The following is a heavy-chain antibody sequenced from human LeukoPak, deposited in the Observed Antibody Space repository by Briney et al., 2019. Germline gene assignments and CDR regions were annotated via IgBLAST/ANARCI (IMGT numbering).Heavy chain of an antibody. CDR1: GGSFSGYY. Sequence: SETLSLTCAVYGGSFSGYYWSWIRQPLGKGLEWIGEINHSGSTNYNPSLKSRVTISVDTSKNQFSLKLSSVTAADTAVYYCARLLRRDYYFDYWGQGTLVTVSS. V-gene: IGHV4-34*01. CDR3: ARLLRRDYYFDY. J-gene: IGHJ4*02. D-gene: IGHD2-21*02. CDR2: INHSGST.